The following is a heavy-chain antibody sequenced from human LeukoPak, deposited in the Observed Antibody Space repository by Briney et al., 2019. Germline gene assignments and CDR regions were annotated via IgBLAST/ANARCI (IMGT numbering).Heavy chain of an antibody. CDR3: ARGRSNYDILTD. D-gene: IGHD3-9*01. V-gene: IGHV3-66*01. J-gene: IGHJ4*02. Sequence: GGSLRLSCAASGFTVSSNYMSWVRQAPGKGLEWVSVIYTGGSTYYADSVKGRFTISRDNAKNSLYLQMNSLRAEDTAVYYCARGRSNYDILTDWGQGTLVTVSS. CDR1: GFTVSSNY. CDR2: IYTGGST.